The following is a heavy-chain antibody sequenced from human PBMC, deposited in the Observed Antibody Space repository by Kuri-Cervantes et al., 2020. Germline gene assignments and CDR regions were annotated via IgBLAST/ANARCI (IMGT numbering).Heavy chain of an antibody. Sequence: GSLRLSCTVSGGSISSYYWSWIRQPAGKGLEWIGRIYTSGSTNYNPSLKSRVTMSVDTPKNQFSLKLSSVTAADTAVYYCARDNLNFGFDYWGQGTLVTVSS. D-gene: IGHD3-10*01. V-gene: IGHV4-4*07. J-gene: IGHJ4*02. CDR3: ARDNLNFGFDY. CDR2: IYTSGST. CDR1: GGSISSYY.